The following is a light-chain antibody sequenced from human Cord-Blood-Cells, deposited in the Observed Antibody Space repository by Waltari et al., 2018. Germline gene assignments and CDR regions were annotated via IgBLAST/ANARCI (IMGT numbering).Light chain of an antibody. CDR3: SSYTGSSTLV. CDR2: EVS. Sequence: QSALTQPASVSGSPGQSVTISCTGTSRDVGGYNYVSWYQQHPGKAPKLIIYEVSKRPSGVSNRFSVSKSGNTASLTISGLQAEDEADYYCSSYTGSSTLVFGTGTKVTVL. CDR1: SRDVGGYNY. J-gene: IGLJ1*01. V-gene: IGLV2-14*01.